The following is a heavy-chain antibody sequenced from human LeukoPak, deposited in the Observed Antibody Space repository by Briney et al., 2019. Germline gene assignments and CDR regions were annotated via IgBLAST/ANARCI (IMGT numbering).Heavy chain of an antibody. V-gene: IGHV1-24*01. Sequence: GASVKVSCKVSGYSLSELIIHWVRQAPGKGLEWMGSFDRHYAEAIFAQRFQGRVTMTEDTSTDTAYMELSSLRSEDTAVYYCATDVMPSRPTVWLHPWGQGTLVTVSS. CDR3: ATDVMPSRPTVWLHP. CDR2: FDRHYAEA. CDR1: GYSLSELI. J-gene: IGHJ5*02. D-gene: IGHD4-11*01.